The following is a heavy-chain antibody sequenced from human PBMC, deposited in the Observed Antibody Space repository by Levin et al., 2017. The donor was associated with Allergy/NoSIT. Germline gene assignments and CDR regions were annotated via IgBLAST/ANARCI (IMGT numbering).Heavy chain of an antibody. CDR1: GYTFTDYY. Sequence: VASVKVSCKASGYTFTDYYIHWVRQAPGQGLEWMGWINPNSGGTNSAQRFQGRVTMTSDKSITTAYMELTSLTSDDTAVYYCVRDRVAQVTVAEPVLMARPVYGMDVWGQGTTVTVSS. CDR3: VRDRVAQVTVAEPVLMARPVYGMDV. D-gene: IGHD1-14*01. CDR2: INPNSGGT. J-gene: IGHJ6*02. V-gene: IGHV1-2*02.